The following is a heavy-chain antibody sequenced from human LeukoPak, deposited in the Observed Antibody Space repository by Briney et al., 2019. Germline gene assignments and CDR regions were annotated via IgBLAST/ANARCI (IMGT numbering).Heavy chain of an antibody. V-gene: IGHV3-23*01. J-gene: IGHJ4*02. CDR1: GFTFSSYA. Sequence: PGGSLRLSCAASGFTFSSYAMRWVRHAPGKGLEWVSSVSGSGGSTYYADSVKGRFTISRDNSKNRLYLQMNSLRAEDTAIYYCAKPRAVGVNAFFDYWGQGTLVTVS. CDR3: AKPRAVGVNAFFDY. CDR2: VSGSGGST.